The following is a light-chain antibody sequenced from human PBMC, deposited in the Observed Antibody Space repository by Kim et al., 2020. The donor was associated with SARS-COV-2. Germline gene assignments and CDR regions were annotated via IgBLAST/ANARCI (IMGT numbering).Light chain of an antibody. CDR2: SPT. J-gene: IGKJ4*01. CDR3: QQYYNTGHT. V-gene: IGKV1-NL1*01. CDR1: QDIKNS. Sequence: DIQMTQYPSSLSASVGDRVTITCRATQDIKNSLAWYQQVPGKAPKLLLFSPTRLESGVPSRFSGAASGSDYTLTISSQQPEDGATYYGQQYYNTGHTVGGGTKVEI.